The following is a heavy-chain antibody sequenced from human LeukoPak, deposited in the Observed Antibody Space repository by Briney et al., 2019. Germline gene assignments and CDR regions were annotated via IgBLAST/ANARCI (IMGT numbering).Heavy chain of an antibody. D-gene: IGHD2-15*01. Sequence: ASVKVSCKASGYTFTSYDINWVRQATGQGLEWMGWMNPNSGNTGYAQKFQGRVTMTRNTSISTAYMELSSLRSEDTAVYYCARGSGFVVVVAATPEEFDYWGQGTLVTVSS. CDR1: GYTFTSYD. CDR2: MNPNSGNT. J-gene: IGHJ4*02. CDR3: ARGSGFVVVVAATPEEFDY. V-gene: IGHV1-8*01.